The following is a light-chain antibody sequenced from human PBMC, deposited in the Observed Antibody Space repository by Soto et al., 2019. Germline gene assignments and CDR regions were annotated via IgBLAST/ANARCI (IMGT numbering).Light chain of an antibody. CDR3: QQYGRSPMFT. CDR1: QSVSSNY. J-gene: IGKJ2*01. V-gene: IGKV3-20*01. CDR2: GAS. Sequence: DNLFSQSPGTLFFSPRERATLSCRARQSVSSNYLAWYQQKPGQAPRLLIYGASRGAAGIPDRFSGSGSGTDFTLTISRLEPEDFAVYFCQQYGRSPMFTFGQGTKVDIK.